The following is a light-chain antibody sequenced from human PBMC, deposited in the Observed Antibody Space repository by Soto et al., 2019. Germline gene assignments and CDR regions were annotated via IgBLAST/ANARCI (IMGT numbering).Light chain of an antibody. CDR2: EVS. CDR1: SSDVGGYNY. Sequence: QSALTQPASVSGSPGQSITISCAGTSSDVGGYNYVSWYQQHPGKAPKVIIYEVSNRPSGVSNRFSGSKSGNTASLTISGLQAEDEADYYCSSYTSSSTPLWVFGGGTKLTVL. V-gene: IGLV2-14*01. CDR3: SSYTSSSTPLWV. J-gene: IGLJ3*02.